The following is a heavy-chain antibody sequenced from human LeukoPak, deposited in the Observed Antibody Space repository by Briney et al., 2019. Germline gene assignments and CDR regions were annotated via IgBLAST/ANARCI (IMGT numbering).Heavy chain of an antibody. D-gene: IGHD3-10*02. CDR1: GFTFSSYG. V-gene: IGHV3-48*03. J-gene: IGHJ6*04. CDR2: ISSSGSTI. Sequence: GGALRLSCAAPGFTFSSYGMNWVRQAQGKGLEWVSYISSSGSTIYYADSVKGRFTISRDNARNSLYLQMNSLRAEDTAVYYCAELGITMIGGVWGKGTTVTISS. CDR3: AELGITMIGGV.